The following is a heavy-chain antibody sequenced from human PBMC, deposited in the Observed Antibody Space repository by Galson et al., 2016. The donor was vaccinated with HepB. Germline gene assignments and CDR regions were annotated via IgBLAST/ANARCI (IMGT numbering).Heavy chain of an antibody. CDR3: AKEILRYLDWSSHFDY. V-gene: IGHV3-23*01. Sequence: SLRLSCAASGFTFSSYAMSWVRQAPGKGLKWVSGISGSGGSTNYADSVKGRFTISRDNSKNTLYLQMNSLRAEDTAVYYCAKEILRYLDWSSHFDYWGQGTLVTVSS. CDR1: GFTFSSYA. D-gene: IGHD3-9*01. J-gene: IGHJ4*02. CDR2: ISGSGGST.